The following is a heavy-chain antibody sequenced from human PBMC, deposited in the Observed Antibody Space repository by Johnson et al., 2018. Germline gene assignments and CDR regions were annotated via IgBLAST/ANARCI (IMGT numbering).Heavy chain of an antibody. CDR3: ARDRQATDWYYYYYMGV. CDR1: GFTFGDYA. V-gene: IGHV3-49*05. J-gene: IGHJ6*03. Sequence: VQLVQSGGGLVKPGRSLRLSCTASGFTFGDYAMSWFRQAPGKGLEWVGFIRSKAYGGTTEYAASVKGRFTISRDDSKSIAYLQMNSLKTEDTAVYYCARDRQATDWYYYYYMGVWGKGTTVTVSS. CDR2: IRSKAYGGTT. D-gene: IGHD2-21*01.